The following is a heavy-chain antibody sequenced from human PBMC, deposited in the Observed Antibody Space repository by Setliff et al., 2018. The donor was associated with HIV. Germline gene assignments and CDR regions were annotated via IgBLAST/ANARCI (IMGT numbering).Heavy chain of an antibody. CDR3: VRDLTTIVTRKVFDI. V-gene: IGHV3-21*01. CDR2: ISIGSGGAI. Sequence: PGGSLRLSCAASGFTFRNYKFNWVRQAPGRGLEWVSSISIGSGGAIDYADSVQGRFTISRDNSKNTLYVQMNSLRADDTAIYYCVRDLTTIVTRKVFDIWGQGTMVTVSS. D-gene: IGHD4-4*01. CDR1: GFTFRNYK. J-gene: IGHJ3*02.